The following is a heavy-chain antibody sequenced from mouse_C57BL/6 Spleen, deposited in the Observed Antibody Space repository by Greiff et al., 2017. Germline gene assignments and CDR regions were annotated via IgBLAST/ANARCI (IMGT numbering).Heavy chain of an antibody. V-gene: IGHV5-6*02. J-gene: IGHJ2*01. CDR3: ARLITTDYFDY. Sequence: EVKLVESGGDLVKPGGSLKLSCAASGFTFSSYGMSWVRQTPDKRLEWVATISSGGSYTYYPDSVKGRFTISRDNAKNTLYLQMSSLKSEDTAMYYCARLITTDYFDYWGQGTTPTVSS. D-gene: IGHD1-1*01. CDR2: ISSGGSYT. CDR1: GFTFSSYG.